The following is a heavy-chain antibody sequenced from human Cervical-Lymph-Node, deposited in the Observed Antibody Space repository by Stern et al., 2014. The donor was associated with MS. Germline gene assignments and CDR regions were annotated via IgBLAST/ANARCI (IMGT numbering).Heavy chain of an antibody. V-gene: IGHV1-69*01. CDR3: ARVRCPNGVCYPRLDY. J-gene: IGHJ4*02. D-gene: IGHD2-8*01. Sequence: QVQLVQSGPEVKNPGSSVRVSCKASGGTLNTSAINWVRQAPGQGLEWMGGIFPIFGATNYAQKFQGRLPVTADESTTTVYMELNSLMSEDTAIYYCARVRCPNGVCYPRLDYWGQGALVTVSS. CDR1: GGTLNTSA. CDR2: IFPIFGAT.